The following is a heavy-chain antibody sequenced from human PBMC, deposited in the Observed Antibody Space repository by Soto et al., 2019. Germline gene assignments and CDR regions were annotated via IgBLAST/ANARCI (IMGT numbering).Heavy chain of an antibody. D-gene: IGHD3-9*01. Sequence: PSETLSLTRTSSSSSISTYYWSGIRQPPGKGLEWIGYINNSGSTKYNPSLRSRVTISVDTSKNQFSLKLTSVTAADTAVYYCARGAVYDILTGYAHGWADYWGQG. V-gene: IGHV4-59*01. CDR1: SSSISTYY. J-gene: IGHJ4*02. CDR2: INNSGST. CDR3: ARGAVYDILTGYAHGWADY.